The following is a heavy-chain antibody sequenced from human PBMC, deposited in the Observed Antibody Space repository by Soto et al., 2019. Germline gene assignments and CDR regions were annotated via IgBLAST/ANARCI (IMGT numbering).Heavy chain of an antibody. CDR2: ISYDGSNE. CDR3: AKEDFEANYGLDV. CDR1: GSTFSNYG. V-gene: IGHV3-30*18. Sequence: PVGSLRLSCAASGSTFSNYGMHWVRQAPGKGLEWVTFISYDGSNEYYADSVKGRFTVSRDNSKNTLFLQMNSLRAEDTAVYYCAKEDFEANYGLDVWGQGTTVTVSS. J-gene: IGHJ6*02.